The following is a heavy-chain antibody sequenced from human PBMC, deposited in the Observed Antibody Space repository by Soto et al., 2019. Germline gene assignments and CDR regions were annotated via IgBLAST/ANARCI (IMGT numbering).Heavy chain of an antibody. V-gene: IGHV3-21*01. CDR1: GFTFSSYS. D-gene: IGHD3-10*01. CDR3: ARYATMVRGQNQDDY. Sequence: EVQLVESGGGLVKPGGSLRLSCAASGFTFSSYSMNWVRQAPGKGLEWVSSISSSSSYIYYADSVKGRFTISRDNAKNSLYLQMNSLRAEDTAVYYCARYATMVRGQNQDDYWGQGTLVTVSS. CDR2: ISSSSSYI. J-gene: IGHJ4*02.